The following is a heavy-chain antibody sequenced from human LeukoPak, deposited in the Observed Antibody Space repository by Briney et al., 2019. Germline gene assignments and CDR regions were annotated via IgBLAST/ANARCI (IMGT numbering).Heavy chain of an antibody. CDR1: GYTFTSYD. J-gene: IGHJ6*03. Sequence: ASVKVSCKASGYTFTSYDINWVRQATGQGLEWMGWMNPNSGNTGYAQKFQGRVTITRNTSISTAYMELSSLRSEDTAVYYCARSPRGGDNPYYYYYYMDVWGKGTTVTVSS. CDR3: ARSPRGGDNPYYYYYYMDV. D-gene: IGHD2-21*01. CDR2: MNPNSGNT. V-gene: IGHV1-8*03.